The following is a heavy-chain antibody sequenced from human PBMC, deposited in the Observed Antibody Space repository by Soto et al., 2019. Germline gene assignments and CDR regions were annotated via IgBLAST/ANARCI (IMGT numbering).Heavy chain of an antibody. J-gene: IGHJ3*02. Sequence: GGCLRLSCAASGFTFSSYWMHWVRQAPGKGLVWVSRINSDGSSTSYADSVKGRFTISRDNAKNTLYLQMNSLRAEDTAVYYCARIGPETPYSFDIWGQGTMVTVSS. V-gene: IGHV3-74*01. CDR1: GFTFSSYW. D-gene: IGHD1-26*01. CDR3: ARIGPETPYSFDI. CDR2: INSDGSST.